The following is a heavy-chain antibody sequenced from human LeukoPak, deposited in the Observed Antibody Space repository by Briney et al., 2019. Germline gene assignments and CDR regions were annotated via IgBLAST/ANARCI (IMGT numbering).Heavy chain of an antibody. J-gene: IGHJ4*02. V-gene: IGHV3-23*01. Sequence: QPGGSLRLSCAASGFTFSSYAMSWVRQAPGKGLEWVSAISGSGGSTYYADSAKGRFTISRDNSKNTLYLQMTSLRAEDTAVYYCAKDVGLKPSGPFDYWGQGTLVTVSS. CDR1: GFTFSSYA. CDR3: AKDVGLKPSGPFDY. D-gene: IGHD1-26*01. CDR2: ISGSGGST.